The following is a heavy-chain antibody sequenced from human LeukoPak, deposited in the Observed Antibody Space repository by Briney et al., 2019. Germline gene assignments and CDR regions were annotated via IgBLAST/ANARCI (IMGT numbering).Heavy chain of an antibody. CDR1: GFIFSNYG. Sequence: GGSLRLSCAASGFIFSNYGMHWVRQAPGKGLEWVAFIQYNGTTKDYADSVKGRFTISRDNSKNTLYLQMNSLRAEDTAVYYCAKGAHYSGSGNYRRGHYFDYWGQGTLVTVSS. CDR3: AKGAHYSGSGNYRRGHYFDY. J-gene: IGHJ4*02. CDR2: IQYNGTTK. V-gene: IGHV3-30*02. D-gene: IGHD3-10*01.